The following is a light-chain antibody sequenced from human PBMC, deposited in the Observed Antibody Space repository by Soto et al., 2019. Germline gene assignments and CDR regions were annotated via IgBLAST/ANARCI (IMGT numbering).Light chain of an antibody. V-gene: IGKV1-5*01. CDR1: QSISSW. CDR3: QQYNSYSRT. J-gene: IGKJ1*01. Sequence: DIQMNQSPSTLSASVGDRVTITCRASQSISSWLAWYQQKTGKDPKLLIYDASSLESGVPSRFSGSGSGTEFTLTISSLQADEFATYYCQQYNSYSRTFGQGTKVDI. CDR2: DAS.